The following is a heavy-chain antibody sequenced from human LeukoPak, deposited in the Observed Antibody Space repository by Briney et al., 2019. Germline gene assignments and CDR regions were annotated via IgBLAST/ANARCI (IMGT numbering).Heavy chain of an antibody. D-gene: IGHD3-10*01. Sequence: GGSLRLSCAVSGFTLSSYNMNWVRQAPGKGLEWVSYIRNSGNTIYYADSVKGRFTISRDPAKNSLYLQMNSLRAEDTAVYYCAREAYGSGNYPFDLWGQGTLVTVSS. CDR1: GFTLSSYN. V-gene: IGHV3-48*01. J-gene: IGHJ4*02. CDR2: IRNSGNTI. CDR3: AREAYGSGNYPFDL.